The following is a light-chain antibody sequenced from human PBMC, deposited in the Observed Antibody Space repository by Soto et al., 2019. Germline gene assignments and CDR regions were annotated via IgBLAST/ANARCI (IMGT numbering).Light chain of an antibody. CDR2: DVS. Sequence: QSALTQPASVSGSPGQSITISCTGTRSDVGGYPYISWYQQHPGKAPTLMIYDVSNRPSGVSSRFSGSKSGNTASLTISGLQPEDEADYYCSSYTSSDTYVFGTGTKVTVL. CDR3: SSYTSSDTYV. CDR1: RSDVGGYPY. J-gene: IGLJ1*01. V-gene: IGLV2-14*03.